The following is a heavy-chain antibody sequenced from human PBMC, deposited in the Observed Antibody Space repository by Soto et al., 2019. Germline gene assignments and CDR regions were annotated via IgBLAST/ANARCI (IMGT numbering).Heavy chain of an antibody. CDR2: IRSKPNNYAT. Sequence: VRQASGKGLEWVGRIRSKPNNYATEYAASVKGRFTISRDDSKNTAHLQMNSLKTEDTAVYYCTRHAVDIWGQGTMVTVSS. J-gene: IGHJ3*02. CDR3: TRHAVDI. V-gene: IGHV3-73*01.